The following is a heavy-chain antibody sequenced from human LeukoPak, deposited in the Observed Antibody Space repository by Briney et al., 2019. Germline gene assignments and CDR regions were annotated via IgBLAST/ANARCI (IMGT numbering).Heavy chain of an antibody. CDR2: MNPNSGNT. CDR3: ARAELRYFDWPPVDY. J-gene: IGHJ4*02. CDR1: GYTFTGYY. D-gene: IGHD3-9*01. V-gene: IGHV1-8*02. Sequence: ASVKVSCKACGYTFTGYYMHWVRQAPGQGLEWMGWMNPNSGNTGYTQKFQGRVTMTRNTSISTAYMELSSLRSEDTAVYYCARAELRYFDWPPVDYWGQGTLVTVSS.